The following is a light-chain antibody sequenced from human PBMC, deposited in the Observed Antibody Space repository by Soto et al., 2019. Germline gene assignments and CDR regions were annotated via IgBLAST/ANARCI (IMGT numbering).Light chain of an antibody. CDR3: QQTLSFPPT. CDR1: QAIDSW. CDR2: TGS. Sequence: IEMTQWRSSVSSSVGDRVTITCRASQAIDSWLAWYQQKPGEAPKLLIFTGSLLHSGVPPRFSGSGSGTDSTLTISSLQPEDFATYYCQQTLSFPPTFGQGTKVDIK. J-gene: IGKJ1*01. V-gene: IGKV1-12*01.